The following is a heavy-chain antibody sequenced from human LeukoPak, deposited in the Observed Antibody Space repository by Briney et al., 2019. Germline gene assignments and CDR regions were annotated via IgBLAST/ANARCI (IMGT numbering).Heavy chain of an antibody. CDR1: GFTFSTRW. CDR2: INEDGSEK. J-gene: IGHJ6*02. Sequence: GGSLRLSCAASGFTFSTRWMSWVRQAPGKGLEWVANINEDGSEKNYVESLKGRFTISRDNAKNSLYLQMNSLRAEDTAPYYCARELGSYEGGYYGMDVWGQGTTVTVSS. D-gene: IGHD1-26*01. CDR3: ARELGSYEGGYYGMDV. V-gene: IGHV3-7*01.